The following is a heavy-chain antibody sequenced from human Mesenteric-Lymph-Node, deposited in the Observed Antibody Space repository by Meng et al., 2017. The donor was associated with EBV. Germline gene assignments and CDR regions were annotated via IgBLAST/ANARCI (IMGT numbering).Heavy chain of an antibody. CDR1: GDSVPSSSAA. Sequence: QVQLPPSGPGLVNPSQTLSLTCVISGDSVPSSSAAWTWIRQSPSRGLEWLGRTYYRSKWYNDYAVFVKSRITINPDTSKNQFSLQLNSVTPEDTAVYYCARGATSVFDLWGRGTLVTVS. CDR2: TYYRSKWYN. J-gene: IGHJ2*01. V-gene: IGHV6-1*01. CDR3: ARGATSVFDL.